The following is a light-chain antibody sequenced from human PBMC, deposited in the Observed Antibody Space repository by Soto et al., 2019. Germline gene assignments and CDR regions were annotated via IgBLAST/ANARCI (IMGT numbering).Light chain of an antibody. J-gene: IGKJ1*01. CDR1: QSVSSY. Sequence: EIVLTQSPATLSSSPGERPTLSCRASQSVSSYLAWYQQKPGQAPRLLIYDASDRATGIPARFSGSGSGTDFTLTISSLEPEDFAVYYCQQRSNWPRTFGQGTKVEIK. CDR3: QQRSNWPRT. V-gene: IGKV3-11*01. CDR2: DAS.